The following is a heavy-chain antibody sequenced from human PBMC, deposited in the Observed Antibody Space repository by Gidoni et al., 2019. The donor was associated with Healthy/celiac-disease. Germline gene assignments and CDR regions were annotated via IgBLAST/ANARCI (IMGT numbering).Heavy chain of an antibody. J-gene: IGHJ4*02. Sequence: QVQLVESGGGVVQPGRSLRLSCAASGFTFSSYGMHWVRQAPGKGLELVAVIWYDGSNKYYADSVKGRFTISRDNSKNTLYLQMNSLRAEDTAVYYCARVGSEWLTQAYYFDYWGQGTLVTVSS. D-gene: IGHD6-19*01. V-gene: IGHV3-33*01. CDR3: ARVGSEWLTQAYYFDY. CDR1: GFTFSSYG. CDR2: IWYDGSNK.